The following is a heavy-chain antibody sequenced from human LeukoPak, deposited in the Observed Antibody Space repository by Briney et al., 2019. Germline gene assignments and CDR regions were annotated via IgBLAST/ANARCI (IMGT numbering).Heavy chain of an antibody. J-gene: IGHJ4*02. V-gene: IGHV4-30-2*01. D-gene: IGHD3-10*01. CDR2: IYHSGST. CDR1: GGSISSGGYS. Sequence: NPSETLSLTCAVSGGSISSGGYSWSWIRQPPEKGLEWIGYIYHSGSTYYNPSLKSRVTISVDRSKNQFSLKLSSVTAADTAVYYCAREVQYGSGSPYLDYWGQGTLVTVSS. CDR3: AREVQYGSGSPYLDY.